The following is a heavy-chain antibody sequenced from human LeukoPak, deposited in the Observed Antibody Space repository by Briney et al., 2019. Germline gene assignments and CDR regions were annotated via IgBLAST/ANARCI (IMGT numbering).Heavy chain of an antibody. CDR1: GFTFSTFA. V-gene: IGHV3-7*01. CDR2: IKQDGSGI. J-gene: IGHJ4*02. CDR3: AKGHTAMITQDY. Sequence: GGSLRLSCAASGFTFSTFAMSWVRQAPGKGLEWVANIKQDGSGIYYVDSVKGRVTISRDNAKNSLYLQMNSLRAEDTAVYYCAKGHTAMITQDYWGQGTLVTVSS. D-gene: IGHD1-20*01.